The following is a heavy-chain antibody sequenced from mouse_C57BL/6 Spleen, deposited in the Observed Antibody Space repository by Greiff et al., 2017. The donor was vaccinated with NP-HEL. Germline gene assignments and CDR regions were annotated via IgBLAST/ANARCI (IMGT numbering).Heavy chain of an antibody. J-gene: IGHJ2*01. Sequence: VQLQQSGAELVRPGASVTLSCKASGYTFTDYEMHWVKQTPVHGLEWIGAIDPETGGPAYNQKFKGKALLTADKSSSTAYMELRILTSEDSSVYYCTRSPPGYDGYYYLYYWGQGTTLTVSS. CDR3: TRSPPGYDGYYYLYY. D-gene: IGHD2-3*01. CDR2: IDPETGGP. V-gene: IGHV1-15*01. CDR1: GYTFTDYE.